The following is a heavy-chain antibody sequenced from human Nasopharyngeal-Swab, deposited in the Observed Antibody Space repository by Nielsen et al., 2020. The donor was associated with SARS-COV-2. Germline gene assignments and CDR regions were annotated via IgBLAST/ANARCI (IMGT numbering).Heavy chain of an antibody. J-gene: IGHJ4*02. CDR2: INHSGST. D-gene: IGHD7-27*01. V-gene: IGHV4-34*01. CDR3: ARGFSTKNYWGSAQYYFDY. CDR1: GGSFSGYY. Sequence: SETLSLTCAVYGGSFSGYYWSWIRQPPGKGLEWIGEINHSGSTNYNPSLKSRVTISVDTSKNQFSLKLSSVTAADTAVYYCARGFSTKNYWGSAQYYFDYWSQGTLVTVSS.